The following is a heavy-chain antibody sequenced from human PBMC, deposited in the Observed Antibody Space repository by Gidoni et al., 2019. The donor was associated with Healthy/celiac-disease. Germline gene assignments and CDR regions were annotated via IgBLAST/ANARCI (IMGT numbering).Heavy chain of an antibody. V-gene: IGHV1-69*01. D-gene: IGHD4-17*01. CDR2: IIPIFGTA. J-gene: IGHJ6*02. CDR3: ASPTLNDYGDYGGGDYGMDV. CDR1: GGTFSSYA. Sequence: QVQLVQSGAEVKKPGSSVKVSCKASGGTFSSYAISWVRQAPGQGLEWRGGIIPIFGTANYAQKFQGRVTITADESTSTAYMGLSSLRSEDTAVYYCASPTLNDYGDYGGGDYGMDVWGQGTTVTVSS.